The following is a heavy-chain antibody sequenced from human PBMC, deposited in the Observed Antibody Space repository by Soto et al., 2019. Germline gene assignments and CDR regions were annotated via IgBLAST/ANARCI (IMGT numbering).Heavy chain of an antibody. CDR2: IIPIFGTA. CDR1: GGTFSSYA. Sequence: SVKVSCKASGGTFSSYAISWVRQAPGQGLEWMGGIIPIFGTANYAQKFQGRVTITADESTSTAYMELSSLRSEDTAVYYCARKEYNWNPRYYYGMGVWGQGTTVTVSS. D-gene: IGHD1-20*01. CDR3: ARKEYNWNPRYYYGMGV. V-gene: IGHV1-69*13. J-gene: IGHJ6*02.